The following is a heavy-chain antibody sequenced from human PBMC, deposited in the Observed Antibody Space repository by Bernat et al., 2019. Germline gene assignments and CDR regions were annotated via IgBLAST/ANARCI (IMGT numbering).Heavy chain of an antibody. CDR2: IIPIFGTA. Sequence: QVQLVQSGAEVKKPGSSVKVSCKASGCTFSSYAISCLRQAPCQELEWLGGIIPIFGTANYAQKSQGRVTITADESTSTAYMELSSLGAEDTGVYYCARDLPATTGKGGKDAFDIWGQGTMVTVSS. V-gene: IGHV1-69*01. J-gene: IGHJ3*02. D-gene: IGHD4-17*01. CDR1: GCTFSSYA. CDR3: ARDLPATTGKGGKDAFDI.